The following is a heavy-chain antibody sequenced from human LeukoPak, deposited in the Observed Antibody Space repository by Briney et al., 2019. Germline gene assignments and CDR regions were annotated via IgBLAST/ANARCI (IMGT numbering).Heavy chain of an antibody. V-gene: IGHV4-34*01. Sequence: KASETLSLTCAVYGGSFSGYYWSWIRQPPGKGLEWIGEINHSGSTNYNPSLKSRVTISVDTSKNQFSLKLSSVTAADTAVYYCARVKLGIVGATRSLFDYWGQGTLVTVSS. CDR2: INHSGST. D-gene: IGHD1-26*01. CDR1: GGSFSGYY. J-gene: IGHJ4*02. CDR3: ARVKLGIVGATRSLFDY.